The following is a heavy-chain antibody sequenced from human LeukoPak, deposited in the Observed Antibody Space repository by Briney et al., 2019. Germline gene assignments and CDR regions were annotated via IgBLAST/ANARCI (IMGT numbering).Heavy chain of an antibody. Sequence: GGSLRLSCAASGFSFSDHYIAWIRQAPGKGLEWVSYVSGSGNTIYHADSVKGRFTISRDTAKNSVHLQMNSLRVDDTAVYYCARGPDYYYDSSGSFDYWGQGTLVTVSS. D-gene: IGHD3-22*01. CDR1: GFSFSDHY. CDR2: VSGSGNTI. V-gene: IGHV3-11*01. CDR3: ARGPDYYYDSSGSFDY. J-gene: IGHJ4*02.